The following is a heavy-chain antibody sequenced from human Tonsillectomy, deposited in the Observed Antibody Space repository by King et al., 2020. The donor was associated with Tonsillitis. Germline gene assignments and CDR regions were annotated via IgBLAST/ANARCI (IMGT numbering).Heavy chain of an antibody. CDR1: GFTFSSYW. CDR3: ARDPTYYYDSSGYYYSHFDY. D-gene: IGHD3-22*01. CDR2: IKQDGSEK. V-gene: IGHV3-7*04. Sequence: VQLVESGGGLVQPGGSLRLSCAASGFTFSSYWMTWVRQAPGKGLEWVANIKQDGSEKYYVDSVKGRFTISSDNAKNSLYLQMNSLRAEDTAVYYCARDPTYYYDSSGYYYSHFDYWGQGTLVTVSS. J-gene: IGHJ4*02.